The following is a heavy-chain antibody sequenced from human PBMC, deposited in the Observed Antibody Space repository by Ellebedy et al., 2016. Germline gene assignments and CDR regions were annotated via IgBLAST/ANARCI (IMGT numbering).Heavy chain of an antibody. CDR2: VSFDGGTK. V-gene: IGHV3-30-3*01. D-gene: IGHD4-17*01. CDR1: GFIFKNYA. CDR3: ARSPFYGDYTTFDY. J-gene: IGHJ4*02. Sequence: GESLKISXAASGFIFKNYAMHWVRQAPGKGLEWVATVSFDGGTKYYTDSVKGRFTISRDNSKNTLYLQMNSLRAEDTAVYYCARSPFYGDYTTFDYWGQGTLVTVSS.